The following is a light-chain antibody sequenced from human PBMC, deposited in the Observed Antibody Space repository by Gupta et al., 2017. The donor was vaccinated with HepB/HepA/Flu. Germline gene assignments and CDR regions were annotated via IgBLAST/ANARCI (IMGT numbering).Light chain of an antibody. Sequence: VLTQSPATLSLSPGERATLSCRASQDVSIYLAWYQQKPGQAPRLLIYDASNRATGIPARFSGSGSGTDFTLTISSLEPEDFAIYYCQQRRNWPPLTFGGGTKVEIK. V-gene: IGKV3-11*01. CDR1: QDVSIY. CDR3: QQRRNWPPLT. CDR2: DAS. J-gene: IGKJ4*01.